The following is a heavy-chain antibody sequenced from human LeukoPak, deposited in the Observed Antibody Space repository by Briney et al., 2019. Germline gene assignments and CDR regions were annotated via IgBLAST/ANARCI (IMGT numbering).Heavy chain of an antibody. D-gene: IGHD6-13*01. CDR2: MNPNSGNT. Sequence: ASVKLSCKASGYTLTSYDINWVRQATGQGLEWMGWMNPNSGNTGYAQKFQGRVTMTRNTSISTAYMELSSLRSEDTAVYYYARGARFSSSWYRLFDYWGQGTLVTVSS. CDR1: GYTLTSYD. V-gene: IGHV1-8*01. J-gene: IGHJ4*02. CDR3: ARGARFSSSWYRLFDY.